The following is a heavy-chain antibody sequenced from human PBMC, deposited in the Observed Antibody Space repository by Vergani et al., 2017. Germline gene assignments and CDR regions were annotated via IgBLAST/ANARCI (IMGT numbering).Heavy chain of an antibody. CDR2: ISWNSGSI. Sequence: EVPLVESGGGLVQPGGSLRLSCAASGFTVSDNYISWVRQAPGKGLEWVSGISWNSGSIGYADSVKGRFTISRDNAKNSLYLQMNSLRAEDTALYYCAKDTNPQVGHQARGAFDIWGQGTMVTVSS. J-gene: IGHJ3*02. CDR3: AKDTNPQVGHQARGAFDI. D-gene: IGHD1-26*01. V-gene: IGHV3-9*01. CDR1: GFTVSDNY.